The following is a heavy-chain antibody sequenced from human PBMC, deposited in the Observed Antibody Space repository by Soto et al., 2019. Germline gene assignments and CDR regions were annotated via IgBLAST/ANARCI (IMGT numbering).Heavy chain of an antibody. J-gene: IGHJ5*02. Sequence: GASVKVSCKASGGTFSSYAISWVRQAPGQGLEWMGGIIPIFGTANYAQKFQGRVTITADKSTSTAYMELSSLRSEDTAVYYCAREITGTTRWFDPWGQGTLVTVSS. CDR3: AREITGTTRWFDP. D-gene: IGHD1-7*01. V-gene: IGHV1-69*06. CDR2: IIPIFGTA. CDR1: GGTFSSYA.